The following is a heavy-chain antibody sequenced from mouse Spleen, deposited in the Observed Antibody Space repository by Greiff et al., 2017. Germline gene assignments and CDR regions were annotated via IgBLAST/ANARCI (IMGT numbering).Heavy chain of an antibody. Sequence: QVQLQQSGAELMKPGASVKISCKATGYTFSSYWIEWVKQRPGHGLEWIGEILPGSGSTNYNEKFKGKATFTADTSSNTAYMQLSSLTSEDSAVYYCAREGYDYDVAYWGQGTLVTVSA. CDR3: AREGYDYDVAY. CDR2: ILPGSGST. D-gene: IGHD2-4*01. CDR1: GYTFSSYW. V-gene: IGHV1-9*01. J-gene: IGHJ3*01.